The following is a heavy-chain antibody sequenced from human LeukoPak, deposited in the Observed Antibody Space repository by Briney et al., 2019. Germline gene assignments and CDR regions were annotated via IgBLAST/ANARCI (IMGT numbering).Heavy chain of an antibody. CDR3: ARVRRGARLSGVAARPDAFDI. J-gene: IGHJ3*02. V-gene: IGHV1-8*03. Sequence: ASVKVSCKASGYTFTSYDINWVRQATGQWLEWMGWINPNSGNTGYAQKFQGRVTITRNTSISTAYMELSSLRSEDTAVYYCARVRRGARLSGVAARPDAFDIWGQGTMVTVSS. D-gene: IGHD6-6*01. CDR1: GYTFTSYD. CDR2: INPNSGNT.